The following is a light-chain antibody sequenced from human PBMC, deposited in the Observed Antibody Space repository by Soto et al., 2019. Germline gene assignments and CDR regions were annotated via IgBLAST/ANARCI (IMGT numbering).Light chain of an antibody. J-gene: IGKJ4*01. CDR3: QQRSDWPLT. CDR2: DAS. Sequence: IVLTQSPATLSLSPGERATLSCRARQSVSGFLAWYQQKPGQTPRLLIYDASNRATGNPSRLSGSGSGPDFALRISSLEPEDFAIYYWQQRSDWPLTFGGGTMVEIK. CDR1: QSVSGF. V-gene: IGKV3-11*01.